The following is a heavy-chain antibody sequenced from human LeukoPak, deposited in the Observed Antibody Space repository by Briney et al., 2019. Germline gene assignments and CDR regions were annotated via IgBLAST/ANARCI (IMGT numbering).Heavy chain of an antibody. CDR3: ARDDGGYDFSPPDY. V-gene: IGHV1-69*13. CDR1: GGTFSSYA. CDR2: IIPIFGTA. J-gene: IGHJ4*02. Sequence: SVKVSCKASGGTFSSYAISWVRQAPGQGLEWMGGIIPIFGTANYAQKFQGRVTITADESTSTAYMELSSLRSEDTAVYYCARDDGGYDFSPPDYWGQGTLVTVSS. D-gene: IGHD5-12*01.